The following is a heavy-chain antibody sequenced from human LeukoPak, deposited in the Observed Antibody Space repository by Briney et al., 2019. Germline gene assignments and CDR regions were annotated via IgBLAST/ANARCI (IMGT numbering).Heavy chain of an antibody. CDR2: ISSDSRTI. CDR3: ARYGSGTSYITNYFDY. Sequence: GGSLRLSCAASGFTFSSYSMNWVRQAPGKGLEWVPYISSDSRTIYYADSVKGRFTISRDNAKNSLYVQMKSLRDEDTAVYYCARYGSGTSYITNYFDYWGQGTLVTVSS. J-gene: IGHJ4*02. V-gene: IGHV3-48*02. D-gene: IGHD3-10*01. CDR1: GFTFSSYS.